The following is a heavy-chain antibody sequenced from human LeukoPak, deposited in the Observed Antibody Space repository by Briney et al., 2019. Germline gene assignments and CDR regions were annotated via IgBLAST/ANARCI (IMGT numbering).Heavy chain of an antibody. CDR1: GFTFSSYG. J-gene: IGHJ4*02. CDR3: ARGEPDFWSGYPFDY. Sequence: PGGSLRLSCAASGFTFSSYGMHWVRQAPGKGLEWVAVIWYDGSNKYYADSVKGRFTISRDNSKNTLYLQMNSLRAEDTAVYYCARGEPDFWSGYPFDYWGQGTLVTVSS. D-gene: IGHD3-3*01. V-gene: IGHV3-33*01. CDR2: IWYDGSNK.